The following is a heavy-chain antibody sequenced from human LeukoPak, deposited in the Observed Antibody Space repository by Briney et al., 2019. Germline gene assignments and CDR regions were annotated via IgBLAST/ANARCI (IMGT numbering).Heavy chain of an antibody. CDR1: GYTFTSYG. D-gene: IGHD3-22*01. Sequence: GASVKVSCTASGYTFTSYGISWVRQAPGQGLEWMGWISSYNGNTNYAQKLQGRVTMTTDTSTSTAYMELRSLRSDDTAVYYCARVTYYDSSGPLEGRKIDYWGQGTLVTVSS. CDR2: ISSYNGNT. J-gene: IGHJ4*02. CDR3: ARVTYYDSSGPLEGRKIDY. V-gene: IGHV1-18*01.